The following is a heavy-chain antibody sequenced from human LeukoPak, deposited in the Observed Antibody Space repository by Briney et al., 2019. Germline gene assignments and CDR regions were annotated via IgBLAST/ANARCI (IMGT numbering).Heavy chain of an antibody. V-gene: IGHV3-30*02. CDR1: GFTFSSFG. CDR2: IRYDGSNK. J-gene: IGHJ4*02. Sequence: GGSLRLSCAASGFTFSSFGMHWVRQAPGKGLEWVAFIRYDGSNKYYADSEKGRFTISRDNSKNTLYLQMNSLRAEDTAVYYCAKNPPLYYYGSGSSYYFDYWGQGTLVTVSS. D-gene: IGHD3-10*01. CDR3: AKNPPLYYYGSGSSYYFDY.